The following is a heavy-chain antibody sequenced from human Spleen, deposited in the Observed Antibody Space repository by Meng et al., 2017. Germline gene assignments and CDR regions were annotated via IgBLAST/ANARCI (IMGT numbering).Heavy chain of an antibody. V-gene: IGHV4-30-4*01. CDR2: IYNSGST. Sequence: QVPLHASGPGLVKPSQTLYTTCTVAGGSISSGYYYWSWIRQPPGKGLECVGYIYNSGSTYYNPSLTSRVTISVDTSKNQFALKGRFVTAADTAGEYGAREGRSHQVGVSVYWGQGNLVTVSS. CDR3: AREGRSHQVGVSVY. D-gene: IGHD2-21*01. CDR1: GGSISSGYYY. J-gene: IGHJ1*01.